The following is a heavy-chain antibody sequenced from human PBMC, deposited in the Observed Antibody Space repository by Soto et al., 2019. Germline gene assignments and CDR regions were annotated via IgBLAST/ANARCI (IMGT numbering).Heavy chain of an antibody. D-gene: IGHD6-19*01. CDR1: GFTFSTYW. Sequence: GGSLRLSCVASGFTFSTYWMSWVRQAPGKGLEWVANMKQDGSEIYYVDSVKGRFTVSRDNTKNSLYLQMHSLRPDDTAVYYCARPAIPVAAWSHFDYWGQGTLVTVSS. CDR3: ARPAIPVAAWSHFDY. CDR2: MKQDGSEI. J-gene: IGHJ4*02. V-gene: IGHV3-7*05.